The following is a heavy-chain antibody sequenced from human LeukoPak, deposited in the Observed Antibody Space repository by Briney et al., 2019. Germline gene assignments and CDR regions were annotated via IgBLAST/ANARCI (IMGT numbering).Heavy chain of an antibody. Sequence: GGSLRLSCAASGFTFSSYWMDWVRQAPGKGLEWVSVIYSGGSTYYADSVKGRFTISRDNSKNTLYLQMNSLRAEDTAVYYCARDSGYDLDYWGQGTLVTVSS. D-gene: IGHD5-12*01. CDR2: IYSGGST. CDR3: ARDSGYDLDY. CDR1: GFTFSSYW. J-gene: IGHJ4*02. V-gene: IGHV3-66*01.